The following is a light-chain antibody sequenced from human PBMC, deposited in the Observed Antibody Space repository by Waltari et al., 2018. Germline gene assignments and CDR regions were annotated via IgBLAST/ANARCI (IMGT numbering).Light chain of an antibody. CDR2: EVS. CDR3: NSYIHNNNVI. Sequence: QSALTQPPSASGSPGQSVTISCTGTSSDVGGYNYVSWYQQHPGKAPKLMIYEVSKRPSGVPDRFSGSKSGNTASLTVSGLQAEDEADYYSNSYIHNNNVIFGGGTKLTVL. J-gene: IGLJ2*01. CDR1: SSDVGGYNY. V-gene: IGLV2-8*01.